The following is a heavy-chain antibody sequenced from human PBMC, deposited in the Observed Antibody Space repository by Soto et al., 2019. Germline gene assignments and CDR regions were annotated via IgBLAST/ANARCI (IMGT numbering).Heavy chain of an antibody. CDR2: INPATGAA. Sequence: QLHLVQSGAVVKKPGASVTVSCSASGYPVTAYYMHWVRQAPGRGLEWMGGINPATGAAKYTQTFQGRVTLTRVTSTSTVFMELSGLNSEDTAVFYCARGGGVGVAGSAAFDMWGQGTLVTVSS. V-gene: IGHV1-2*02. J-gene: IGHJ3*02. CDR1: GYPVTAYY. D-gene: IGHD3-3*01. CDR3: ARGGGVGVAGSAAFDM.